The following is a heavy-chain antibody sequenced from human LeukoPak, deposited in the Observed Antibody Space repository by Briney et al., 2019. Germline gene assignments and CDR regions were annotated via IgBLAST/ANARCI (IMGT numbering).Heavy chain of an antibody. J-gene: IGHJ3*02. Sequence: PSETLSLTCTVSGGSISSYYWSWIRQPPGKGLEWIGYIYYSGSTNYNPSLKSRATISVDTSKNQFSLKLSSVTAADTAVYYCARLAVFGDAFDIWGQGTMVTVSS. D-gene: IGHD2-21*01. V-gene: IGHV4-59*01. CDR3: ARLAVFGDAFDI. CDR1: GGSISSYY. CDR2: IYYSGST.